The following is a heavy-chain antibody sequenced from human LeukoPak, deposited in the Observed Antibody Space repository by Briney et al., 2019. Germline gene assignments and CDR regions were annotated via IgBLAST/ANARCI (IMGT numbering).Heavy chain of an antibody. D-gene: IGHD6-19*01. Sequence: GGSLRLSCAASGFTFDDYAMHWVRQAQGKGLEWVSGISWNSGSIGYADSVKGRFTISRDNAKNSLYLQMNSLRAEDTALYYCAKAQWLGLEGFDYWGQGTLVTVSS. V-gene: IGHV3-9*01. J-gene: IGHJ4*02. CDR1: GFTFDDYA. CDR2: ISWNSGSI. CDR3: AKAQWLGLEGFDY.